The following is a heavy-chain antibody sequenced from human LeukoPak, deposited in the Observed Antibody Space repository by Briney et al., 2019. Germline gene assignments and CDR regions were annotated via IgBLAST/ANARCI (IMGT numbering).Heavy chain of an antibody. J-gene: IGHJ4*02. V-gene: IGHV3-53*01. CDR3: ARDGSYYDSSGSYYYFDY. CDR2: IYSGGST. D-gene: IGHD3-22*01. Sequence: SGGSLRLSCAASGFTVSSNYMSWVRQAPGKGLEWVSDIYSGGSTYYADSVKGRFTISRDNSKNTLYLQMNSLRAEDTAVYYCARDGSYYDSSGSYYYFDYWGQGTLVTVSS. CDR1: GFTVSSNY.